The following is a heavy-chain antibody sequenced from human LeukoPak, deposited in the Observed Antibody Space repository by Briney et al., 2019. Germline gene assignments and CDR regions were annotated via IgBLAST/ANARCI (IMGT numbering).Heavy chain of an antibody. J-gene: IGHJ4*02. Sequence: GRSLRPSCPPSAFTLSSYAMSWVRPPAGDGLEWVSAISGSGGSTYYADSVTGRLSISTDPSTKPTYMQMNSLRAEDTAVYYCAEVVAAAGPPLDYWGQGTLVTASS. V-gene: IGHV3-23*01. CDR3: AEVVAAAGPPLDY. CDR2: ISGSGGST. CDR1: AFTLSSYA. D-gene: IGHD6-13*01.